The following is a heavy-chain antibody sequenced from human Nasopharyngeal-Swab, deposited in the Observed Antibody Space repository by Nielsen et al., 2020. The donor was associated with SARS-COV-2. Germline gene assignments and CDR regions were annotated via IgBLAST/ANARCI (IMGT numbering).Heavy chain of an antibody. J-gene: IGHJ4*02. CDR3: ARRVFGVVPTDRHFDY. CDR2: IYHSENT. V-gene: IGHV4-38-2*02. D-gene: IGHD3-3*01. CDR1: GYSISSGYY. Sequence: SETLSLTCTVSGYSISSGYYWGWIRQPPGKGLEWIGSIYHSENTNYNPSLKSRVTISVDTSKNQFSLNLNSVTAADSAVYYCARRVFGVVPTDRHFDYWGQGTRVTVSS.